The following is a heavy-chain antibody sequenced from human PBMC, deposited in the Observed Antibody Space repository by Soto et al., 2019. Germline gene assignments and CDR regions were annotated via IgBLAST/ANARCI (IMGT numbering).Heavy chain of an antibody. Sequence: ASVKVSCKASGYTFTRDQIHWVRQAPGQGLEWMGMIDPSGGKTSYAQKFQGRVTMTRDTSTSTVYMALSSLRSEDTAIYFCARVMRSLLSITALDTWGQGTLVTVSS. CDR1: GYTFTRDQ. D-gene: IGHD5-18*01. J-gene: IGHJ5*02. CDR3: ARVMRSLLSITALDT. V-gene: IGHV1-46*01. CDR2: IDPSGGKT.